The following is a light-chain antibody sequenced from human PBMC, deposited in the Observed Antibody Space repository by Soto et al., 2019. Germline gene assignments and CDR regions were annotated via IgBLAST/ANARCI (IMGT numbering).Light chain of an antibody. CDR2: GAS. V-gene: IGKV3-20*01. CDR3: QQYGSSPPT. CDR1: QSVGSNY. Sequence: EIVLTQSPGTLSLSPGERATLSCRASQSVGSNYLAWYQRKPGQAPRLLIYGASSRAIDIPNRFSGSGSGTDFTLTITRLEPEDFAVYYCQQYGSSPPTFGQGTKVEI. J-gene: IGKJ1*01.